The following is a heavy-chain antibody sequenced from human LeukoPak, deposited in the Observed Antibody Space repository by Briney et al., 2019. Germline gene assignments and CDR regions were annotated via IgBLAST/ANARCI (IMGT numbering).Heavy chain of an antibody. CDR1: GGSISSYY. CDR3: ARALYSGYDFDY. CDR2: IYYSGST. V-gene: IGHV4-59*01. Sequence: PSETLSLTCTVSGGSISSYYWSWIRQPPGKGLEWIGYIYYSGSTNYNPSLKSRVTISVDTSKNQFSLKLSSVTAADTAVYYCARALYSGYDFDYWGQGTLVTVSS. D-gene: IGHD3-22*01. J-gene: IGHJ4*02.